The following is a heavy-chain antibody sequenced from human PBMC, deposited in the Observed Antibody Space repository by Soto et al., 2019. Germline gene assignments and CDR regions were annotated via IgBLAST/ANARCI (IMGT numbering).Heavy chain of an antibody. Sequence: SETLSLTCTVSGGSISSYYWSWIRQPPGKGLEWIGYIYYSGSTYYNPSLKSRVTISLDTSKNQFSLKLSSVTAADTAVYYCARHQMATSSPHFDYWGQGTLVTVSS. J-gene: IGHJ4*02. CDR1: GGSISSYY. D-gene: IGHD5-12*01. CDR3: ARHQMATSSPHFDY. V-gene: IGHV4-59*08. CDR2: IYYSGST.